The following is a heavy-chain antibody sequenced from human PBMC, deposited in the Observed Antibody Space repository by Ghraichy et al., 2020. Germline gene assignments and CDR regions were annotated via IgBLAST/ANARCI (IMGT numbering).Heavy chain of an antibody. CDR3: AKDSPAWGTSTFDY. Sequence: SCAASGFTFSTYAMGWVRQAPGKGLEWVSSISSGGGTTYYADSVKGRFTISRGTSKSAVYLEMNSLRTEDTAVYYCAKDSPAWGTSTFDYWGQGTLVTVSS. J-gene: IGHJ4*02. CDR2: ISSGGGTT. V-gene: IGHV3-23*01. CDR1: GFTFSTYA. D-gene: IGHD2-2*01.